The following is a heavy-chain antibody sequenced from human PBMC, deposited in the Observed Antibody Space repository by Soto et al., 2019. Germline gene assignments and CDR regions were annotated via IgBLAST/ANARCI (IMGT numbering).Heavy chain of an antibody. CDR3: ARDLPPEDY. CDR2: NRAYKGNT. J-gene: IGHJ4*02. Sequence: QVQLVQSGAEVKKPGASVKVSCKASGYTFTSYGISWVRQAPGQGLEWMGWNRAYKGNTNYAQKHQGTVTMTTDPSTSTADIELRNLRSDDTAVYYCARDLPPEDYWGQGTLVTVSS. V-gene: IGHV1-18*01. CDR1: GYTFTSYG.